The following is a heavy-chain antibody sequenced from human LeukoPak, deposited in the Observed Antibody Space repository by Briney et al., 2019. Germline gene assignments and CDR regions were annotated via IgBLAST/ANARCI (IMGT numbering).Heavy chain of an antibody. CDR1: GGTFSSYA. CDR3: ARDLGPVTGTPQSGYDPRPWSDY. D-gene: IGHD5-12*01. CDR2: IIPIFGTA. V-gene: IGHV1-69*06. J-gene: IGHJ4*02. Sequence: GASVKVSCKASGGTFSSYAISWVRQAPGQGLEWMGGIIPIFGTANYAQKFQGRVTITADKSTSTAYMELSSLRSEDTAVYYCARDLGPVTGTPQSGYDPRPWSDYWGQGTLVTVSS.